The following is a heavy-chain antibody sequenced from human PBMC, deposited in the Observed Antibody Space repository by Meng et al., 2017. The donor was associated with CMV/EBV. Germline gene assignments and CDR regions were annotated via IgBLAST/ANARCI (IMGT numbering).Heavy chain of an antibody. CDR3: ARGPEVDYGDYVGLDY. CDR1: GGSIRSSY. Sequence: QVQLQASCPVLVKPSETPSLTCTVSGGSIRSSYWSWIRQPAGKGLEWIGRIYTSGSTNYNPSLKSRVPMSVDTSKNQFSLKLSSVTAADTAVYYCARGPEVDYGDYVGLDYWGQGTLVTVSS. D-gene: IGHD4-17*01. CDR2: IYTSGST. V-gene: IGHV4-4*07. J-gene: IGHJ4*02.